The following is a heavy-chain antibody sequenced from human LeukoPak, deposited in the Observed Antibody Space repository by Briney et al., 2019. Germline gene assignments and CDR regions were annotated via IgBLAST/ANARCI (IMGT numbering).Heavy chain of an antibody. D-gene: IGHD3-10*01. J-gene: IGHJ3*01. CDR3: AKPSNYYGSATDAFDF. CDR2: IFYSGST. CDR1: SGSISTSNYY. V-gene: IGHV4-39*07. Sequence: SETLSLTCTVSSGSISTSNYYWGWVRQPPGKALEWIGNIFYSGSTYYSPSLKSRVTISLDTSKNHFSLKLNSVTAADTAVYYCAKPSNYYGSATDAFDFWGQGTMVTVSS.